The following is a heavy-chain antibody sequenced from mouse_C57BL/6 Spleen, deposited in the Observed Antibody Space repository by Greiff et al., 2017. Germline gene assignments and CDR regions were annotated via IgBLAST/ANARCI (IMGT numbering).Heavy chain of an antibody. J-gene: IGHJ2*01. CDR1: GYTFTSYW. V-gene: IGHV1-50*01. CDR3: ARRLRSYYFDY. CDR2: IDPSDSYT. D-gene: IGHD1-1*01. Sequence: QVQLQQPGAELVKPGASVKLSCKASGYTFTSYWMQWVKQRPGQGLEWIGEIDPSDSYTNYNQKFKGKATLTVDTSSSTAYMQLSSLTSEDSAVYYCARRLRSYYFDYWGQGTTLTVSS.